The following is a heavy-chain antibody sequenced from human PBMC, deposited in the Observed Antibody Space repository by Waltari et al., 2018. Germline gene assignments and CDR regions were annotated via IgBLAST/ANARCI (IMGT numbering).Heavy chain of an antibody. CDR2: IRSRVYGGAT. CDR1: GFTFAAHA. J-gene: IGHJ4*02. Sequence: EVQLVESGGGLVQPGRSLKLSCKGSGFTFAAHAMSWFSQAPEKGLEWVAFIRSRVYGGATEYAASVKGRFTISRDDSKSIAYLQMNSLKTEDTAVYYCTTLDIVIIPAARPFDFWGQGTLVTVSS. CDR3: TTLDIVIIPAARPFDF. D-gene: IGHD2-2*03. V-gene: IGHV3-49*03.